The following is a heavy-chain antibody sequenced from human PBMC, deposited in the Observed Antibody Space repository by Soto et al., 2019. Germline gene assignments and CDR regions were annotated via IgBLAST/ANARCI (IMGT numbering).Heavy chain of an antibody. CDR3: AKRKLSYNYMDV. CDR1: GFTSNNYASYA. D-gene: IGHD3-10*01. J-gene: IGHJ6*03. Sequence: EVQLLESGGGLVQPGGSLRLSCAASGFTSNNYASYAMRWVRQAPGKGLEWVATINAGGDTTYYADSVKGRFTISRDNSKNTLYLQMNSLRAEDTAVYYCAKRKLSYNYMDVWGKGTTVTVSS. V-gene: IGHV3-23*01. CDR2: INAGGDTT.